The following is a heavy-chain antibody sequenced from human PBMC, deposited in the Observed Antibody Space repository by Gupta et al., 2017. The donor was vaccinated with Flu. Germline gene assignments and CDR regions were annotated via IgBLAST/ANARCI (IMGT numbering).Heavy chain of an antibody. CDR1: GFTFRSYW. J-gene: IGHJ4*02. Sequence: EEQLVESGGGLVQPGVSLRLSCAVSGFTFRSYWMDWVRQAPGKGLEWVANIAADASVKNYADSVQGRFTISRDDAKNSLYLQMNSLRAEDTAVYYCVRNRGWQQFDYWGQGALVTVSS. V-gene: IGHV3-7*01. CDR2: IAADASVK. CDR3: VRNRGWQQFDY. D-gene: IGHD5-12*01.